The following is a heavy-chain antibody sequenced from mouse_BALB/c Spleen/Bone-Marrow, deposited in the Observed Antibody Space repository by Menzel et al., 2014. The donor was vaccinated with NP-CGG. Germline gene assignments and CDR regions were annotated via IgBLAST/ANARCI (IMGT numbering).Heavy chain of an antibody. D-gene: IGHD6-2*01. J-gene: IGHJ2*01. CDR3: ARDMGGLLFDS. CDR2: IRNKPNGYTT. V-gene: IGHV7-3*02. Sequence: EVKLVESGGGLVQPGGSLGLSCAPSGFTFSDYYMNWVRQPPGKALERLGFIRNKPNGYTTEYSASVKGRFTISRDNSQSILYLQMNTLRTEDSATYYCARDMGGLLFDSWGQGTTLTVSS. CDR1: GFTFSDYY.